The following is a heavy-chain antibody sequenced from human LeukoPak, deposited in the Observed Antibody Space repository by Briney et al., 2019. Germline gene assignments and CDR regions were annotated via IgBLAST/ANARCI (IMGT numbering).Heavy chain of an antibody. V-gene: IGHV3-23*01. Sequence: GGSLRLSCAASGFIFSNYAMSWVRQAPGKGLEWVSAISGSGGSTYYADSVKGRFTISRDNSKNTLYLQMNSLRAEDTAVYYSAKWGDYDVLTGYYVSDYWGQGTLVTVSS. CDR3: AKWGDYDVLTGYYVSDY. CDR2: ISGSGGST. J-gene: IGHJ4*02. CDR1: GFIFSNYA. D-gene: IGHD3-9*01.